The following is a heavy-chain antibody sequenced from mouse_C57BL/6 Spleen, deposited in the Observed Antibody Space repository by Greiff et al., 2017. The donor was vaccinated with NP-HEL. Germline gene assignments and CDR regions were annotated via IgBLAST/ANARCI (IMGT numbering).Heavy chain of an antibody. J-gene: IGHJ3*01. V-gene: IGHV3-1*01. CDR2: ISYSGST. CDR3: ARGDSSGPLFAY. CDR1: GYSITSGYD. D-gene: IGHD3-2*02. Sequence: ESGPGMVKPSQSLSLTCTVTGYSITSGYDWHWIRHFPGNKLEWMGYISYSGSTNYNPSLKSRISITHDTSKNHFFLKLNSVTTEDTATYDCARGDSSGPLFAYWGQGTLVTVSA.